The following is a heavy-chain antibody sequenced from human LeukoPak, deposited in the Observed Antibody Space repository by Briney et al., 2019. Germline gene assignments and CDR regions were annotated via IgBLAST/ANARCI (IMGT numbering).Heavy chain of an antibody. CDR3: ARADRLDGSPYLIGP. CDR1: GYSFTDYY. D-gene: IGHD1-26*01. J-gene: IGHJ5*02. Sequence: ASVKVSCKTSGYSFTDYYMHWVRQAPGQGLEWMGWISPNSGGTSTAQKFQGRITMTRDTSITTAYMEVSWLTSDDTAIYYCARADRLDGSPYLIGPWGQGTLVTVSS. CDR2: ISPNSGGT. V-gene: IGHV1-2*02.